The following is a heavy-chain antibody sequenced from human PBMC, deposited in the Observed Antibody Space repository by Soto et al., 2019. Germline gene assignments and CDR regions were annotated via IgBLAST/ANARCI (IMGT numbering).Heavy chain of an antibody. CDR2: IDPSDGST. D-gene: IGHD3-22*01. J-gene: IGHJ4*02. Sequence: QVQLVQSGAEVKKAGASVKVSCKASGYTFTSNYMHRVRQAPGQGLDWVGIIDPSDGSTTYAQKFEGRGTMTGGPSTSTVDMELGSLRFNDTTLYPCARSYHYDSCGFYYWGQGTLVTVSS. CDR1: GYTFTSNY. CDR3: ARSYHYDSCGFYY. V-gene: IGHV1-46*01.